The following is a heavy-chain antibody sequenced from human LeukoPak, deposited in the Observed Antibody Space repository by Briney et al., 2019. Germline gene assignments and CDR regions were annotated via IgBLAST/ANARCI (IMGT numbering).Heavy chain of an antibody. J-gene: IGHJ3*02. V-gene: IGHV3-33*08. D-gene: IGHD2-2*01. CDR1: GFTFSNAW. CDR2: IWYDGSNK. CDR3: ARFNGLVPAAMSDAFDI. Sequence: GGSLRLSCAASGFTFSNAWMSWVRQAPGKGLEWVAVIWYDGSNKYYADSVKGRFTISRDNSKNTLYLQMNSLRAEDTAVYYCARFNGLVPAAMSDAFDIWGQGTMVTVSS.